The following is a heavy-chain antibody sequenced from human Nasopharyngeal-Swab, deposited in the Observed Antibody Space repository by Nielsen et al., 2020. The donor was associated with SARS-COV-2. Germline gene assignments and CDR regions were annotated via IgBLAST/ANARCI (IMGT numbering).Heavy chain of an antibody. CDR1: GFTFSSYS. Sequence: GESLKISCAASGFTFSSYSMNWVRQAPGKGLEWVSYISSSSSTIYYADSVKGRFTISRDNAKNSLYLQMNSLRAEDTAVYYCARDLDWFDPWGQGTLVTVSS. CDR3: ARDLDWFDP. D-gene: IGHD3-16*01. CDR2: ISSSSSTI. V-gene: IGHV3-48*01. J-gene: IGHJ5*02.